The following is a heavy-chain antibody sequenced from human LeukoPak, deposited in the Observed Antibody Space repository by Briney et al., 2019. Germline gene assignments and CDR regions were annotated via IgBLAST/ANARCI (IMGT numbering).Heavy chain of an antibody. Sequence: GASVKVSCKASGYTFTDYYIYWVRQASGQGLEWMAWINPNNGDTNYAQKFQGRVTVTRDTSIGTAYMDLSRLRSDDTAVYYCARDVRGIVGMDYFDYWGQGTLVTVSS. CDR3: ARDVRGIVGMDYFDY. CDR1: GYTFTDYY. D-gene: IGHD3-22*01. CDR2: INPNNGDT. J-gene: IGHJ4*02. V-gene: IGHV1-2*02.